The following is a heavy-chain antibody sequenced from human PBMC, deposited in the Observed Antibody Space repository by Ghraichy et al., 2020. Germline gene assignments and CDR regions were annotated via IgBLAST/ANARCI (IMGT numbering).Heavy chain of an antibody. D-gene: IGHD3-22*01. CDR2: MNPNSGNT. V-gene: IGHV1-8*01. CDR1: GYTFTSYD. J-gene: IGHJ6*02. CDR3: ATPTGYYDSSGLPYGMDV. Sequence: ASVKVSCKASGYTFTSYDINWVRQATGQGLEWMGWMNPNSGNTGYAQKFQGRVTMTRNTSISTAYMELSSLRSEDTAVYYCATPTGYYDSSGLPYGMDVWGQGTMVTVSS.